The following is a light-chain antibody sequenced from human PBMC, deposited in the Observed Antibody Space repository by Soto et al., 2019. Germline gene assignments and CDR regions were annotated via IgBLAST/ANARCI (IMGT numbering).Light chain of an antibody. CDR2: TAS. CDR1: QGISNY. Sequence: DVQMTQSPSSLSASVGDRVTITCRASQGISNYLAWYQQKPGKVPKLLIYTASTLQSGVPSRFSGSGSGTDFTLTITSLQPEDVATYYCEKYNSAPWTFGQGTKVEI. CDR3: EKYNSAPWT. J-gene: IGKJ1*01. V-gene: IGKV1-27*01.